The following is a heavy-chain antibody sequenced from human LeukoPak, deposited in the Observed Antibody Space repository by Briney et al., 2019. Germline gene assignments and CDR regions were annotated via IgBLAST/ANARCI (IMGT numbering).Heavy chain of an antibody. V-gene: IGHV5-51*01. CDR3: ARRGVAFDI. D-gene: IGHD2-8*01. J-gene: IGHJ3*02. CDR2: IYPGDSET. CDR1: GYSFTSYW. Sequence: GESLRISCKGSGYSFTSYWIGWVRQMPGKGLKCMGIIYPGDSETRYSPSFQGQVTMSADKSISTAYLQWSSLKASDTAIYYCARRGVAFDIWGQGTMVTVSS.